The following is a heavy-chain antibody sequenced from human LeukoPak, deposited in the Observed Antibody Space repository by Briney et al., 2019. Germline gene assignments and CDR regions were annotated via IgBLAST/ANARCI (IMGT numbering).Heavy chain of an antibody. CDR3: ARDRPGDSSGFTFDY. J-gene: IGHJ4*02. CDR1: GYTFTGYY. CDR2: INPNSGGT. D-gene: IGHD3-22*01. Sequence: ASVKVSCKTSGYTFTGYYMHWVRQAPGQGLEWMGWINPNSGGTNYAQKFQGWVTMTRDTSISTAYMELSRLRSDDTAVYYCARDRPGDSSGFTFDYWGQGTLVTVSS. V-gene: IGHV1-2*04.